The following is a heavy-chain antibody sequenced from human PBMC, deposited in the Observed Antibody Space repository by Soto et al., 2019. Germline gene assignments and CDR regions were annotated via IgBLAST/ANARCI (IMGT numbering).Heavy chain of an antibody. CDR1: GGSISSYY. J-gene: IGHJ3*02. CDR3: ARDGVNIVATADDAFHI. Sequence: SETLSLTCTVSGGSISSYYWSWIRQPPGKGLEWIGYIYYSGSTNYNPSLKSRVTISVDTSKNQFSLKLSSVTAADTAVYYCARDGVNIVATADDAFHIWGQGTMVTVSS. CDR2: IYYSGST. V-gene: IGHV4-59*01. D-gene: IGHD5-12*01.